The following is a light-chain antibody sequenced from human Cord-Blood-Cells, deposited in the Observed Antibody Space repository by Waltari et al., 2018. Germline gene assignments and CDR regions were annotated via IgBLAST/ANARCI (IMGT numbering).Light chain of an antibody. CDR3: SSYTSSSTWV. CDR1: SSDVGGYNY. V-gene: IGLV2-14*01. Sequence: QSALTQPASVSGSPGQSITISCTGTSSDVGGYNYVSRYQQHPGKAPKLMIYGVSNRPSGVANLFAGSESGNTASLTISGLQADDEADYYCSSYTSSSTWVFGGGTKLTVL. J-gene: IGLJ3*02. CDR2: GVS.